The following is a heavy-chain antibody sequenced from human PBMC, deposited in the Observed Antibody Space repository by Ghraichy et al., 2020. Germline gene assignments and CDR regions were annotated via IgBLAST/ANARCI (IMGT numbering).Heavy chain of an antibody. CDR1: GGSISSSSYY. CDR2: MYYSGST. J-gene: IGHJ4*02. CDR3: ARQNYGDFNY. V-gene: IGHV4-39*01. Sequence: SETLSLTCTVSGGSISSSSYYWGWIRQPPGKGLEWIGSMYYSGSTYYNPSLKSRVTISVDTSKNQFSLKVSSVTAADTAVYYCARQNYGDFNYWGQGTLVTVSS. D-gene: IGHD4-17*01.